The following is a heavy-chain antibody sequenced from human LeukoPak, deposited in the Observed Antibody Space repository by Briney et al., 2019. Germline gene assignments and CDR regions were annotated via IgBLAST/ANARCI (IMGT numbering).Heavy chain of an antibody. J-gene: IGHJ3*01. V-gene: IGHV4-34*01. Sequence: PSETLSLTCAVYGGSFSGSFLTWIRQPPGKGLEWIGEINHSGSTNSNPSLKSRVTISVDTSKSQFSLKLRSVTAADTALYYCARGLRRRGADSFDLWGQGTMVTVSS. D-gene: IGHD1-26*01. CDR2: INHSGST. CDR1: GGSFSGSF. CDR3: ARGLRRRGADSFDL.